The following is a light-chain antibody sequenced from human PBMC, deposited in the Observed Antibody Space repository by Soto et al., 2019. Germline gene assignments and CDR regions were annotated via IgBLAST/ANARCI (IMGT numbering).Light chain of an antibody. Sequence: EIVMTQSPATLSVSPGERATLSCRASQSVSNNLAWYQQKPGQAPRLLIYGASTRATGIPARFSGSGSGTEVTITISSLQSEDFAVYYCQQYNTWSPLTFGGGTKVETK. CDR3: QQYNTWSPLT. V-gene: IGKV3-15*01. J-gene: IGKJ4*01. CDR1: QSVSNN. CDR2: GAS.